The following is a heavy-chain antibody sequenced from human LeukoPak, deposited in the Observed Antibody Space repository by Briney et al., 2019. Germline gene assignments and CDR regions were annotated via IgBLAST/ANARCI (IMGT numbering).Heavy chain of an antibody. Sequence: GGSLRLSCAASGFTFSSYAMSWVRQAPGKGLEWVSAISGSGGSTYYADSVKGRFTISRDNSKNTLYLQMNSLKVEDTAIYYCARDNWVDCWGQGTLVTVSS. V-gene: IGHV3-23*01. CDR3: ARDNWVDC. J-gene: IGHJ5*01. CDR2: ISGSGGST. CDR1: GFTFSSYA.